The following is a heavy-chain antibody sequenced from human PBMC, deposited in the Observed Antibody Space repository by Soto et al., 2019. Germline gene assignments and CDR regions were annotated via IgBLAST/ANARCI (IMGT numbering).Heavy chain of an antibody. V-gene: IGHV1-46*01. CDR2: INPSGGST. Sequence: QVQLVQSGAEVKKPGASVKVSCKASGYTFTSYYMHWVRQAPGQGLEWMGIINPSGGSTSYAQKFQGRGTMTRDTSTSTVYMELSSLRSEDTAVYYCARGGDYYDSSGPAKNFDYWGQGTLVTVSS. J-gene: IGHJ4*02. D-gene: IGHD3-22*01. CDR3: ARGGDYYDSSGPAKNFDY. CDR1: GYTFTSYY.